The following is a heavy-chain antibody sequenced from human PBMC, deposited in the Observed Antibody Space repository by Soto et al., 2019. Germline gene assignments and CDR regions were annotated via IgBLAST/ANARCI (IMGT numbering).Heavy chain of an antibody. J-gene: IGHJ5*02. D-gene: IGHD4-4*01. CDR3: ARGSVDYSIWFDP. V-gene: IGHV4-34*01. CDR2: INHSGST. CDR1: GGSFSGYY. Sequence: SETLSLTCAVYGGSFSGYYWSWIRQPPGKGLEWIGEINHSGSTNYNPSLKSRVTISVDRSKNQFSLKLSSVTAADTAVYYCARGSVDYSIWFDPWGQGTLVTVSS.